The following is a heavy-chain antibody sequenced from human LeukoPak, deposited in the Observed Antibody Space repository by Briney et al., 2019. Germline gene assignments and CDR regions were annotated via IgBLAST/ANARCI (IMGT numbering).Heavy chain of an antibody. CDR1: GYTFTDYY. CDR2: VDPEDGET. Sequence: ASVKISCKVSGYTFTDYYMHWVQQAPGKGLEWMGLVDPEDGETIYAETFQGRVTITADTSTDTVDMELSSLRSEDTAVYYCATFPYYHDSSGYYGDYWGQGTLVTVSS. D-gene: IGHD3-22*01. CDR3: ATFPYYHDSSGYYGDY. V-gene: IGHV1-69-2*01. J-gene: IGHJ4*02.